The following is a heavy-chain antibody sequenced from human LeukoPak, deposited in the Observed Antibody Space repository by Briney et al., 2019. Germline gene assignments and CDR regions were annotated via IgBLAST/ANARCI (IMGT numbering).Heavy chain of an antibody. D-gene: IGHD6-19*01. CDR3: AAVGSSGWPDY. V-gene: IGHV1-69*05. J-gene: IGHJ4*02. Sequence: SVKVSCKASGGTFSSYAISWVRQAPGQGLEWMGGIIPIFGTANYAQKFQERVTITRDMSTSTAYMELSSLRSEDTAVYYCAAVGSSGWPDYWGQGTLVTVSS. CDR1: GGTFSSYA. CDR2: IIPIFGTA.